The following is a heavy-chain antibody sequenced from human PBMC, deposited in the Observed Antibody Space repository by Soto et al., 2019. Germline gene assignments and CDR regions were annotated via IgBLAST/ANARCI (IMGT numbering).Heavy chain of an antibody. D-gene: IGHD6-19*01. CDR3: ARAGSSGWHDYYYYGMDV. CDR1: GGSVSSGSYY. Sequence: SETLALTCTVSGGSVSSGSYYWSWIRQPPGKGLEWIGYIYYSGSTNYNPSLKSRVTISVDTSKNQFSLKLSSVTAADTAVYYCARAGSSGWHDYYYYGMDVWGQGTTVTVSS. V-gene: IGHV4-61*01. J-gene: IGHJ6*02. CDR2: IYYSGST.